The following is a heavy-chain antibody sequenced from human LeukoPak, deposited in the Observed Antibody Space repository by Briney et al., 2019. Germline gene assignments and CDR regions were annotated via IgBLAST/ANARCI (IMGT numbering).Heavy chain of an antibody. V-gene: IGHV3-30*04. J-gene: IGHJ3*02. CDR2: ISYDGSNK. CDR3: ARVNSSGYYGRAFDI. Sequence: GGSLRLSCAASGFTFSSYAMHWVRQAPGKGLEWVAVISYDGSNKYYADSVKGRFTISRDNSKNTLYLQMNSLRAEDTAVYYCARVNSSGYYGRAFDIWGQGTMVTVSS. CDR1: GFTFSSYA. D-gene: IGHD3-22*01.